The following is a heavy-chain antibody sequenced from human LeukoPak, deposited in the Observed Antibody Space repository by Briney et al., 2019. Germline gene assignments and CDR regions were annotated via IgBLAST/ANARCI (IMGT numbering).Heavy chain of an antibody. CDR3: ARPTITTSTGYFDL. CDR2: INPNSGGT. CDR1: GYTLTGYY. V-gene: IGHV1-2*02. J-gene: IGHJ2*01. D-gene: IGHD4-17*01. Sequence: ASVKVSCKASGYTLTGYYMYWVRQAPGQGLEWMGWINPNSGGTNYAQKFQGRVTITRDTSISTAYMELSRLRSDDTAVYYCARPTITTSTGYFDLWGRGTLVTVSS.